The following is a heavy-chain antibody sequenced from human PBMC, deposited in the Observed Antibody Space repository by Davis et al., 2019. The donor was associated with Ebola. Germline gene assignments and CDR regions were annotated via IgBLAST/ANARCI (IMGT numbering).Heavy chain of an antibody. Sequence: PGGSLRLSCAASGFTFSSYSMNWVRQAPGKGLEWVSSISSSSSYIYYADSVKGRFTISRDNSKNTLYLQMNSLRAEDTAVYYCARVGIAVAGFSHFDYWGQGTLVTVSS. CDR1: GFTFSSYS. CDR2: ISSSSSYI. CDR3: ARVGIAVAGFSHFDY. D-gene: IGHD6-19*01. J-gene: IGHJ4*02. V-gene: IGHV3-21*01.